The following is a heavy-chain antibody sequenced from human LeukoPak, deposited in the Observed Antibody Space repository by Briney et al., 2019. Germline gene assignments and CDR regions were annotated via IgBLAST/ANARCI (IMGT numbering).Heavy chain of an antibody. Sequence: SVKVSCKASGYTFTGYYMHWVRQAPGQGLEWMGGIIPIFGTATYAQKFQGRVTITADESTSTAYMELSSLRSEDTAVYYCARAAAQEQSMYYFDYWGQGTLVTVSS. CDR3: ARAAAQEQSMYYFDY. V-gene: IGHV1-69*13. CDR2: IIPIFGTA. CDR1: GYTFTGYY. J-gene: IGHJ4*02. D-gene: IGHD6-25*01.